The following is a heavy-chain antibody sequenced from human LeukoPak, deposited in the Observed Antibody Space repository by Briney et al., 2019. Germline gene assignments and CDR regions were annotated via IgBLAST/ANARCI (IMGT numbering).Heavy chain of an antibody. CDR3: ARGEFDYYGSGSFSWGFDY. D-gene: IGHD3-10*01. CDR2: ISSDETST. Sequence: GGSLRLSCAASGFTFRNYWMHWVRQAPGKELVWVSRISSDETSTIYADSVKGRFTVSRDNAKNTLYMQMNSLRAEDTAVYYCARGEFDYYGSGSFSWGFDYWGQGTLVTVSS. V-gene: IGHV3-74*01. J-gene: IGHJ4*02. CDR1: GFTFRNYW.